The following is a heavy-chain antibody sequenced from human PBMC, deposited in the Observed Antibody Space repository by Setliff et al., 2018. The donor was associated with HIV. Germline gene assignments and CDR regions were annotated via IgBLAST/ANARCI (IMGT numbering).Heavy chain of an antibody. J-gene: IGHJ4*01. V-gene: IGHV1-18*01. D-gene: IGHD6-25*01. CDR3: ARVPSGAAGLVRAGFYF. Sequence: ASVKVSCKASGYSFTAYGISWVRQAPGQGFERMGWINIDSGHTNFAQKFQDRVTVTTDTSTNTTYMELRGLRSDDTATYYCARVPSGAAGLVRAGFYFWGQGTLVTVS. CDR1: GYSFTAYG. CDR2: INIDSGHT.